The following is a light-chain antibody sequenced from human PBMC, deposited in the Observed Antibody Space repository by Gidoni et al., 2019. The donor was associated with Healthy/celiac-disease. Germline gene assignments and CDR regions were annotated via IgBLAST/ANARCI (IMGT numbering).Light chain of an antibody. J-gene: IGKJ2*04. V-gene: IGKV3-20*01. Sequence: EIVLTQSPGTLSLSPGERATLSCRASQSVSSSYSAWYQQKPGQAPRLLTYGASSRATGIPDRFSGSGSGTDFTLTISRLEPEDFAVYYCQQYGSSPSSFGQGTKLEIK. CDR3: QQYGSSPSS. CDR2: GAS. CDR1: QSVSSSY.